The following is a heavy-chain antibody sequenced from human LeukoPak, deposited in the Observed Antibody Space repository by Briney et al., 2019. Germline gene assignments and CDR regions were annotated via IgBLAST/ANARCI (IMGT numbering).Heavy chain of an antibody. Sequence: GGSLRLSCAASGFTFSTYSMNWVRQAPGKGLEWVSSITGHSSYIFYADSVKGRFTISRDNAKNSLHLQMNSLRAEDTAVYYCARDLRSLGYWGQGTLVTVSS. D-gene: IGHD7-27*01. CDR3: ARDLRSLGY. V-gene: IGHV3-21*01. CDR2: ITGHSSYI. CDR1: GFTFSTYS. J-gene: IGHJ4*02.